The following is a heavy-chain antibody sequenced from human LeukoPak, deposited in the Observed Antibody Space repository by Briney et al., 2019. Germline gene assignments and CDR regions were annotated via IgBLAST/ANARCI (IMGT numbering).Heavy chain of an antibody. CDR2: INSDGSST. J-gene: IGHJ4*02. CDR3: AVLDYDSITDY. D-gene: IGHD3-22*01. CDR1: GFTFTSYW. Sequence: PGGSLRLSCAASGFTFTSYWMHWVRQAPGKRLVWVSRINSDGSSTVYADSVKGRFTISRDNAKNTLYLQMNSLRAEDTAVYYCAVLDYDSITDYWGQGTLVTVS. V-gene: IGHV3-74*01.